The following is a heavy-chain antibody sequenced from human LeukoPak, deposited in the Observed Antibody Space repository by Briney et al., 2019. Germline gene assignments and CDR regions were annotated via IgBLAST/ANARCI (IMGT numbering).Heavy chain of an antibody. D-gene: IGHD6-19*01. CDR3: ARGRYSSGWYGLYYIDY. J-gene: IGHJ4*02. CDR1: GGSISNYY. V-gene: IGHV4-59*12. CDR2: IYYTGST. Sequence: SETLSLTCSVSGGSISNYYWSWFRKSPGKRLEWIGHIYYTGSTTYNPSLKSRVTISVDTSKNQFSLKLSSVTAADTAVYYCARGRYSSGWYGLYYIDYWGQGTLVTVSS.